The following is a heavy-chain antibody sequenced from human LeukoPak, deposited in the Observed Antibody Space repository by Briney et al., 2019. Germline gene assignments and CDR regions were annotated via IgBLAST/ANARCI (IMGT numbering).Heavy chain of an antibody. J-gene: IGHJ4*02. D-gene: IGHD3-10*01. CDR2: ISSSSSYI. Sequence: LGGSLRLSCAASGFTFSSYSMNWVRQAPGKGLEWVSSISSSSSYIYYADSVKGRFTISRDNAKNSLYLQMNSLRAEDTAVYYCARVGGSYYPRYFDYWGQGTLVTVSS. CDR1: GFTFSSYS. V-gene: IGHV3-21*01. CDR3: ARVGGSYYPRYFDY.